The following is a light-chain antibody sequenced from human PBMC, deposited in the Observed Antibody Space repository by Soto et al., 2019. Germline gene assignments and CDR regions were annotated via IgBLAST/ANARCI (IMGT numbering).Light chain of an antibody. Sequence: DIQMTQSPSSLSASVGDRVTITCQASQDIRTYLNWFQQKPGESPRLLIYGASTLHDGVPSRFSGSGSGTDFTLTISGLQPEDFATYHCQQTYSDISFGGGTRV. CDR1: QDIRTY. CDR2: GAS. J-gene: IGKJ4*01. V-gene: IGKV1-39*01. CDR3: QQTYSDIS.